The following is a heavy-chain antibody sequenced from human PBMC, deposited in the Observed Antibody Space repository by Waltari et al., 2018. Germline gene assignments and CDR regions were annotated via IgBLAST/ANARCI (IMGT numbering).Heavy chain of an antibody. CDR3: ARHASSWSLPFDL. Sequence: EVQVVESGGGLVQPGGSLRLSCEASEFFVSINYMTWVRQAPGKGLVWVYTIFSDGTTYYADSVKGRDSISRDNSKNTLSLQMTRLRVEDTAVYFCARHASSWSLPFDLWGQRTLVTVSS. CDR2: IFSDGTT. J-gene: IGHJ4*02. V-gene: IGHV3-66*04. CDR1: EFFVSINY. D-gene: IGHD6-13*01.